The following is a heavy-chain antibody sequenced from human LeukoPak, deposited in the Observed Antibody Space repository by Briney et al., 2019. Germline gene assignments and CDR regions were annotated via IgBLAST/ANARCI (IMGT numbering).Heavy chain of an antibody. CDR3: ARGYSYGIYYYYYYMDV. Sequence: ASVKVSCKASGYTFTGYYMHWVRQAPGQGLEWMGWINPNSGGTNYAQKFQGRVTVTRDTSISTAYMDLSRLTSDDTAVYYCARGYSYGIYYYYYYMDVWGKGTTVTVSS. V-gene: IGHV1-2*02. J-gene: IGHJ6*03. CDR2: INPNSGGT. CDR1: GYTFTGYY. D-gene: IGHD5-18*01.